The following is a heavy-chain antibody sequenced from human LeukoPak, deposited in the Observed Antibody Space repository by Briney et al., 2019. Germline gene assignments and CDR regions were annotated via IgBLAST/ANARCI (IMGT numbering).Heavy chain of an antibody. J-gene: IGHJ6*03. CDR3: ARADTVEGYYYYMDV. V-gene: IGHV1-46*03. CDR1: GYTFTGYY. D-gene: IGHD5-12*01. CDR2: INPSGGST. Sequence: ASVKVSCKASGYTFTGYYMHWVRQAPGQGLEWMGWINPSGGSTSYAQKFQGRVTMTRDTSTSTVYMELSSLRSEDTAVYYCARADTVEGYYYYMDVWGKGTTVTVSS.